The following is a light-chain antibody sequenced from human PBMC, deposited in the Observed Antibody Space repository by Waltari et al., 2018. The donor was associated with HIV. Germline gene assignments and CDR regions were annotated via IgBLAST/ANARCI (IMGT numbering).Light chain of an antibody. CDR1: ASPQKY. Sequence: SYELTQPPSVSVSPGQTARITCSGAASPQKYVHWYQQKSGQAPVLVISEDIKRPSGIPERFSASSSGTMATLIISGAQVEDEADYYCYSTDTSGDHGVFGGGTKLTVL. J-gene: IGLJ3*02. CDR2: EDI. CDR3: YSTDTSGDHGV. V-gene: IGLV3-10*01.